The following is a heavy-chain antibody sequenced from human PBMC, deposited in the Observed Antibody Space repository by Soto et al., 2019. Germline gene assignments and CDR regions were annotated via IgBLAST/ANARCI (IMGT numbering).Heavy chain of an antibody. D-gene: IGHD2-2*02. CDR2: IIPIFGTA. V-gene: IGHV1-69*13. CDR3: ARGSLLYYTDNWFDP. J-gene: IGHJ5*02. Sequence: ASVKVSCKASGGTFSSYAISWVRQAPGQGLEWMGGIIPIFGTANYAQKFQSRVTITADESTSTAYMELSSLIAEDTAVYYCARGSLLYYTDNWFDPWGQGTLVTVSS. CDR1: GGTFSSYA.